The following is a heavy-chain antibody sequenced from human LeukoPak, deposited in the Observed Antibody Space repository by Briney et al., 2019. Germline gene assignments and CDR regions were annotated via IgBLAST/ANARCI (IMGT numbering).Heavy chain of an antibody. D-gene: IGHD3-16*01. CDR2: IYSGGST. Sequence: PGGSLRLSCAASGFTVSSNYMSWVRQAPGKGLEWVSVIYSGGSTYYADSVKGRFTISRDNSKNTLYLQMNSLPAADTAVYYCARDEGITPDAFDIWGQGTMVTVSS. J-gene: IGHJ3*02. V-gene: IGHV3-53*01. CDR3: ARDEGITPDAFDI. CDR1: GFTVSSNY.